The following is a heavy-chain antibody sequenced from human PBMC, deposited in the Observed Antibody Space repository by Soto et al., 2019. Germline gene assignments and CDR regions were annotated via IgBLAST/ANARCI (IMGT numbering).Heavy chain of an antibody. CDR2: ISYDGSIT. Sequence: GGSLRLSCAASGFTFSSYGMHWVRQAPGKGLEWVAVISYDGSITHYADSVKGRFTISRDSSKNTVSLEMTSLRAEDTAVYYCAKGGRQWLVTSDFNYWGQGALVTVSS. V-gene: IGHV3-30*18. CDR1: GFTFSSYG. D-gene: IGHD6-19*01. CDR3: AKGGRQWLVTSDFNY. J-gene: IGHJ4*02.